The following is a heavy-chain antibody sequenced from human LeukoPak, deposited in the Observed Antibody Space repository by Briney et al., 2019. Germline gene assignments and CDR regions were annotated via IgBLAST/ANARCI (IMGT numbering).Heavy chain of an antibody. V-gene: IGHV4-34*01. CDR3: ARKNRARPLFSIAAAGPGWFDP. J-gene: IGHJ5*02. CDR2: INHSGST. CDR1: GGSFSGYY. Sequence: PSETLSLTCAVYGGSFSGYYWSWIRQPPGKGLEWIGVINHSGSTNYNPSLKSRFTISVDTSKNQFSLKLSPVTAADTAVYYCARKNRARPLFSIAAAGPGWFDPWGQGTLVTVSS. D-gene: IGHD6-13*01.